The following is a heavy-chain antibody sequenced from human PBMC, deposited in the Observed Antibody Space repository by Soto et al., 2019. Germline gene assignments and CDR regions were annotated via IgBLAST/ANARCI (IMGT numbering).Heavy chain of an antibody. J-gene: IGHJ4*02. V-gene: IGHV4-31*03. CDR3: ARDRRSGITGTTS. Sequence: QVQLQESGPGLVKPSQTLSLTCTVSGGSISSGGYYWSWLRQHPGKGLECIGYIYYSGSTYYNPSPKSRGTISVDTSKNQFSLQLSSVTAADTAVYYCARDRRSGITGTTSWGQGTLVTVSS. D-gene: IGHD1-20*01. CDR2: IYYSGST. CDR1: GGSISSGGYY.